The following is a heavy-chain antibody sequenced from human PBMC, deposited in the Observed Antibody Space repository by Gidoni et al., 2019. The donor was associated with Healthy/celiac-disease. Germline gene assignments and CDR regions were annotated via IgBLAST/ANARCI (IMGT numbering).Heavy chain of an antibody. CDR3: ARVGGHMVRGVLIDAFDI. Sequence: EVQLVASGGGLIQPGGSLRLACQSPGFTVSTHAMSWGRQAQGKGLEWVSVIYSGGSTYYADSVKGRFTISRDNSKNTLYLQMNSLRAEDTAVYYCARVGGHMVRGVLIDAFDIWGQGTMVTVSS. CDR1: GFTVSTHA. J-gene: IGHJ3*02. D-gene: IGHD3-10*01. V-gene: IGHV3-53*01. CDR2: IYSGGST.